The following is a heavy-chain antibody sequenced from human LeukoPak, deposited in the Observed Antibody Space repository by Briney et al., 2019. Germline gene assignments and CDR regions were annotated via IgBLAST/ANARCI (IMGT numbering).Heavy chain of an antibody. CDR3: AIDQSVAGGRSLDY. D-gene: IGHD6-19*01. J-gene: IGHJ4*02. CDR1: GYSLSTGYY. CDR2: IYHRGSP. Sequence: SETLSLTCAVSGYSLSTGYYWGGIRRPPGKGREGSGRIYHRGSPYYNPSLRSRVTISVDTSNNQFSLKLSSVTAADTAVYYCAIDQSVAGGRSLDYWGQGALVTVSS. V-gene: IGHV4-38-2*02.